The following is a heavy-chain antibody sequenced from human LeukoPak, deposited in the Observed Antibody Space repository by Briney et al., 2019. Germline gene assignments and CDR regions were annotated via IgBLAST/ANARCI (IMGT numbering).Heavy chain of an antibody. CDR1: GYTFTSYG. D-gene: IGHD5-18*01. CDR2: ISAYNGNT. CDR3: ARELYGTAMVTGGDY. V-gene: IGHV1-18*01. Sequence: GASVKVSCKASGYTFTSYGISWVRQAPGQGLEWMGWISAYNGNTNYAQKLQGRVTMTTDTSTSTAYMELRSLRSDDTAVYYCARELYGTAMVTGGDYWGQGTLVTVSS. J-gene: IGHJ4*02.